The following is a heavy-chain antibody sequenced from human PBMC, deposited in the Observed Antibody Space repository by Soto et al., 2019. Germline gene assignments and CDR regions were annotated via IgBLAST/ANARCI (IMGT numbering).Heavy chain of an antibody. CDR3: AKDWWIQLWFRGDLPFDY. J-gene: IGHJ4*02. CDR2: ISGSGGST. V-gene: IGHV3-23*01. D-gene: IGHD5-18*01. Sequence: GGSLRLSCAASGFTFSSYAMSWVRQAPGKGLEWVSAISGSGGSTYYADSVKGRFTISRDNSKNTLYLQMNSLRAEDTAVYYCAKDWWIQLWFRGDLPFDYWGQGTLVTVSS. CDR1: GFTFSSYA.